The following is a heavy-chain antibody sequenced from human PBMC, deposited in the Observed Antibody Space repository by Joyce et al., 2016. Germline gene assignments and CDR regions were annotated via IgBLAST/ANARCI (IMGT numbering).Heavy chain of an antibody. D-gene: IGHD4-17*01. J-gene: IGHJ3*01. V-gene: IGHV3-30*18. Sequence: QAQLVESGGGVVQPGASLRLSCAASGFTFSSFAMHWVRRGPDRGLEWVAITSYDGSSKYAADSVKGRFTISRDNSKNTLYLQMNSLTTEDTAMYYCAKDLSNDYGLAFDLWGQGTLVTVSS. CDR3: AKDLSNDYGLAFDL. CDR2: TSYDGSSK. CDR1: GFTFSSFA.